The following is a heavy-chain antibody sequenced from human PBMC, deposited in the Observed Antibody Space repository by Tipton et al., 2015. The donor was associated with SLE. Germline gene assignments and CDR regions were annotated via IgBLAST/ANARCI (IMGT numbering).Heavy chain of an antibody. Sequence: SLRLSCAASGFTFGSYAMSWVRQAPGKGLEWVSVIYSGTRGTSYADSVKGRFTISRDNAKKSLYLQMKSLRAEDTAVYYCARAMEYKLPNYPEDVFDIWGQGTMVTVSS. CDR3: ARAMEYKLPNYPEDVFDI. CDR2: IYSGTRGT. V-gene: IGHV3-23*03. CDR1: GFTFGSYA. D-gene: IGHD2-2*01. J-gene: IGHJ3*02.